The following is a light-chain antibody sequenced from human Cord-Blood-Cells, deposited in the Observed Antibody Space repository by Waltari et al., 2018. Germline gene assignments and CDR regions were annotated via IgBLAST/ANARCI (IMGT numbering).Light chain of an antibody. CDR3: GTWDSSLSVV. J-gene: IGLJ2*01. CDR2: ENN. V-gene: IGLV1-51*02. Sequence: QSVLTQPPSVSAAPGQKVTISCSGSSSNIGNNYVSWYQQLPGTAPKLLIYENNKRPSGIPDRFSGSKSGTSATLVITGLQTGDEADYYCGTWDSSLSVVFGGGTKLTVL. CDR1: SSNIGNNY.